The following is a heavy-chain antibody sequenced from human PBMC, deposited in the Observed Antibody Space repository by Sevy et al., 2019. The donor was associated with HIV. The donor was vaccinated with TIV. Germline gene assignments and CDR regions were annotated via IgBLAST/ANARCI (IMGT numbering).Heavy chain of an antibody. CDR3: AKAGGISWFYYYHGMDV. V-gene: IGHV3-23*01. CDR1: GVTFSDYA. CDR2: ISGFGDKT. J-gene: IGHJ6*02. Sequence: GGSLRLSCAVSGVTFSDYAMSWVRQAPGKGLEWVSFISGFGDKTYYADSVRGRFTISRDNSKNTLHLQMNSLRAEDTAVYYCAKAGGISWFYYYHGMDVWGQGTTVTVSS. D-gene: IGHD6-13*01.